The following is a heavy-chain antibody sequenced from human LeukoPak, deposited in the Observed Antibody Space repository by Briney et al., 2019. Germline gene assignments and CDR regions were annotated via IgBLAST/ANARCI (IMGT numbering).Heavy chain of an antibody. J-gene: IGHJ6*04. CDR3: AELGITMIGGV. Sequence: GGSLRLSCAASGFTFSSYGMSWVRQAPGKGLEWVSAISGSGGSTYYADSVKGRFTISRDNSKNSLFLQMDSLRAEDSAIYYCAELGITMIGGVWGKGTTVTISS. CDR1: GFTFSSYG. D-gene: IGHD3-10*02. CDR2: ISGSGGST. V-gene: IGHV3-23*01.